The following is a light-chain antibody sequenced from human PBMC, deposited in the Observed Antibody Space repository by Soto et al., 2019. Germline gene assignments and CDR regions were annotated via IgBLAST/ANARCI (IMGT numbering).Light chain of an antibody. V-gene: IGKV2-30*01. CDR3: MQGTYWSLT. CDR2: NVS. J-gene: IGKJ4*01. Sequence: DVVLTQSPLSLPVTLGQPASISCRSSQSLVYSDGNTYLNWFQQMPGQSPRRLIYNVSNRDSGVPDRFSGSGSGTDFTLKISRVEAEDVGVYYFMQGTYWSLTFGGGTKVEIK. CDR1: QSLVYSDGNTY.